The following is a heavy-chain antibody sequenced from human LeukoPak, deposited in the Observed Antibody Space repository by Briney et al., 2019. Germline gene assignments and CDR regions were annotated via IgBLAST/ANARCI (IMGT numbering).Heavy chain of an antibody. CDR3: ARHGVKRRYYDILTGYR. CDR2: INHSGST. CDR1: GGSFSGYY. Sequence: SETLSLTCAVYGGSFSGYYWSWIRQPPGKGLEWIGEINHSGSTNYSPSLKSRVTISVDTSKNQFSLKLSSVTAADTAVYYCARHGVKRRYYDILTGYRWGQGTLVTVSS. D-gene: IGHD3-9*01. J-gene: IGHJ5*02. V-gene: IGHV4-34*01.